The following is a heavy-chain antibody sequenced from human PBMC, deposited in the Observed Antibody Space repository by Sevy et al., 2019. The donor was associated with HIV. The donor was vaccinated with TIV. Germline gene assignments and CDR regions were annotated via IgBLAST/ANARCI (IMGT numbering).Heavy chain of an antibody. CDR2: ISSSSSYI. CDR3: ARVTYSSGWYRGSYYYYGMDV. D-gene: IGHD6-19*01. J-gene: IGHJ6*02. CDR1: GFTFSSYS. Sequence: GGSLRLSCAASGFTFSSYSMNWVRQAPGKGLEWVSSISSSSSYIYYADSVKGRFTISRDNAKTSLSLQMNSLRAEDTAMYYCARVTYSSGWYRGSYYYYGMDVWGQGTTVTVSS. V-gene: IGHV3-21*01.